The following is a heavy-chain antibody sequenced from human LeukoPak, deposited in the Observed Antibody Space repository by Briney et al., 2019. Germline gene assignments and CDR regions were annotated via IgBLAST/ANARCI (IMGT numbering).Heavy chain of an antibody. CDR1: GYTFTSYD. CDR3: ARARRDSSGYYYGRFDP. CDR2: MNPNSGNT. D-gene: IGHD3-22*01. V-gene: IGHV1-8*01. J-gene: IGHJ5*02. Sequence: ASVKVSCKASGYTFTSYDINWVRQATGQGLEWMGWMNPNSGNTGYAQKFQGRVTMTRDTSTSTVYMELSSLRSEDTAVYYCARARRDSSGYYYGRFDPWGQGTLVTVSS.